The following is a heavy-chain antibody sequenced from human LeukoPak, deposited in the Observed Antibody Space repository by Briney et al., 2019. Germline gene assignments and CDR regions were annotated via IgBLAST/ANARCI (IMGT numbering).Heavy chain of an antibody. CDR2: IYYSGST. V-gene: IGHV4-39*01. CDR3: ARHSRILFDP. J-gene: IGHJ5*02. Sequence: SETLSLTCTVSGGSISSSSYYWGWIRQPPGKGLEWIGSIYYSGSTYYNPSLKSRVAISVDTSKNQFSLKLSSVTAADTAVYYCARHSRILFDPRGQGTLVTVSS. CDR1: GGSISSSSYY. D-gene: IGHD2-2*01.